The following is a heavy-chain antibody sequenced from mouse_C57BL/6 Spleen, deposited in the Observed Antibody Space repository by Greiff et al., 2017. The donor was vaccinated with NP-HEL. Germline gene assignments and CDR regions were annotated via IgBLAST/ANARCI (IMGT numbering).Heavy chain of an antibody. Sequence: QVQLKESGAELVKPGASVKMSCKASGYTFTSYWITWVKQRPGQGLEWIGDIYPGSGSTNYNEKFKSKATLTVDTSSSTAYMQLSSLTSEDSAVYYCARRGDYYGSSGNAMDYWGQGTSVTVSS. CDR3: ARRGDYYGSSGNAMDY. CDR2: IYPGSGST. J-gene: IGHJ4*01. V-gene: IGHV1-55*01. D-gene: IGHD1-1*01. CDR1: GYTFTSYW.